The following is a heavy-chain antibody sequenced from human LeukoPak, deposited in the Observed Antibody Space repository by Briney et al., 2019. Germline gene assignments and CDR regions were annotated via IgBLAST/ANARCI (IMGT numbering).Heavy chain of an antibody. Sequence: PGGSLRLPCAASGFTFSSYSMNWVRQAPGQGLEWVSSISGSSDYIYYADSLKGRFTISRDNAKNSLYLQMNILRAEDTAAYYCARGGRIAVHFAGEYWGQGILVTVSS. CDR3: ARGGRIAVHFAGEY. CDR1: GFTFSSYS. D-gene: IGHD6-19*01. V-gene: IGHV3-21*01. CDR2: ISGSSDYI. J-gene: IGHJ4*02.